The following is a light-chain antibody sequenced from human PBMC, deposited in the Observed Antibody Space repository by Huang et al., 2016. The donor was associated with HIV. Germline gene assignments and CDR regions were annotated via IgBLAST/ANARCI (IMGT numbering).Light chain of an antibody. CDR2: SGA. CDR1: QSLLHSNGYTY. Sequence: DIVMTQSPLSLPVTPGEPASISCRSSQSLLHSNGYTYLDWYLQKPGQSPQLLIYSGANRAAGVPDRFIGSGSGTDFTLKISRVEAEDVGVYYCMQALQSPWTFGQGTKVEIK. CDR3: MQALQSPWT. J-gene: IGKJ1*01. V-gene: IGKV2-28*01.